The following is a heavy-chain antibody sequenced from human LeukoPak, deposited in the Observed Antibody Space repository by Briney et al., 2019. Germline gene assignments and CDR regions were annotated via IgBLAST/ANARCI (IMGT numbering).Heavy chain of an antibody. CDR1: GDSISSFH. CDR2: IYTSGST. J-gene: IGHJ3*02. D-gene: IGHD3-22*01. Sequence: SETLSLTCTVSGDSISSFHWSWIRQPAGKGLEWIGRIYTSGSTNYNPSLKSRVTMSVDTSKNQFSLKLSSVTAADTAVYFCARGPYSYDSSGAFDIWGQGTMVTVSS. V-gene: IGHV4-4*07. CDR3: ARGPYSYDSSGAFDI.